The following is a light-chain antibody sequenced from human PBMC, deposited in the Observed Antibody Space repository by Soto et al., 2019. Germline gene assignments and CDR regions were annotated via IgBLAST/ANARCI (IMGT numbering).Light chain of an antibody. V-gene: IGLV2-14*01. J-gene: IGLJ3*02. CDR2: EVT. CDR3: SSYTTSDTWV. CDR1: SSDIGAYNH. Sequence: ALTQPASVSGSPGQSITISCTGTSSDIGAYNHVSWYQQYPGKAPTLMIYEVTNRPSGVSSRFSGSKSGNTASLTISGLQAEDEGDYYCSSYTTSDTWVFGGGTKVTVL.